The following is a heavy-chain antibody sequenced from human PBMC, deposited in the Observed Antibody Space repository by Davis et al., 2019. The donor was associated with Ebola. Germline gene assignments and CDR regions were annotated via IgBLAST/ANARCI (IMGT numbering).Heavy chain of an antibody. Sequence: AASVKVSCKASGGTFSSYAISWVRQALGQGLEWIGWISAYNGNTNYAQKLQGRVTMTTDTSTSTAYMELRSLRSDDTAVYYCARVRSGSSYHLDFWGQGTLVTVSS. V-gene: IGHV1-18*01. J-gene: IGHJ4*02. CDR1: GGTFSSYA. CDR2: ISAYNGNT. CDR3: ARVRSGSSYHLDF. D-gene: IGHD1-26*01.